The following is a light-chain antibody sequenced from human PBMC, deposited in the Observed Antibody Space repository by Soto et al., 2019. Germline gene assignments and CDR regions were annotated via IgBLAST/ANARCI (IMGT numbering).Light chain of an antibody. CDR3: QEYNSYPVS. Sequence: DIQMTQSPSTLSGSVGDRVTITCRASQTISSWLAWYQQKPGKAPKLLIYKASTLKSGVPSRFSGSGSGTEFTLTISSLQPDDVATYYCQEYNSYPVSFGQGTRLEIK. CDR2: KAS. V-gene: IGKV1-5*03. J-gene: IGKJ5*01. CDR1: QTISSW.